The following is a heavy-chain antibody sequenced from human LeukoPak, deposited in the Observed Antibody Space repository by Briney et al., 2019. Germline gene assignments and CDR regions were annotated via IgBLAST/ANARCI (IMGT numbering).Heavy chain of an antibody. CDR2: INPRDGST. J-gene: IGHJ5*02. CDR1: GYTFTSYY. V-gene: IGHV1-46*01. Sequence: ASVNVSCKASGYTFTSYYIHWVRQAPGQGLEWMGIINPRDGSTSYAQKYQGRVTMTRDTSTSTVYMELSSLRSEDTAVYYCARGDGDYAGFDPWGQGTLVTVCS. CDR3: ARGDGDYAGFDP. D-gene: IGHD4-17*01.